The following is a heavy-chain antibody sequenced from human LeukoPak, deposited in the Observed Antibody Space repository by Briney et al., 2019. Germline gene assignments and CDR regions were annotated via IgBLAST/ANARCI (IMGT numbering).Heavy chain of an antibody. Sequence: PGGSLRLSCAASGFTFSSYEMNWVRQAPGKGLEWVSYISSSGSTIYYADSVKGRLTISRDNSKNTLYLQMNSLRAEDTAVYYCAKSIVVVPAAFDYWGQGTLVTVSS. CDR1: GFTFSSYE. V-gene: IGHV3-48*03. J-gene: IGHJ4*02. CDR2: ISSSGSTI. D-gene: IGHD2-2*01. CDR3: AKSIVVVPAAFDY.